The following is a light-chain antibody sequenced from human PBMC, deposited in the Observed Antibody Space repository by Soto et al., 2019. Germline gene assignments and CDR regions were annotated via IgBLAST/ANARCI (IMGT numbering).Light chain of an antibody. CDR3: QQCNSYPPT. CDR2: KAS. Sequence: DIQMTQSPSTLSASVGDRVTITCRASQSISSWLAWYQQKPGKAPKVLIYKASNLQSGVPARFSGSGSGTDFTLTISSLQPDDFAPYYCQQCNSYPPTFGQGTTVDIK. J-gene: IGKJ1*01. CDR1: QSISSW. V-gene: IGKV1-5*03.